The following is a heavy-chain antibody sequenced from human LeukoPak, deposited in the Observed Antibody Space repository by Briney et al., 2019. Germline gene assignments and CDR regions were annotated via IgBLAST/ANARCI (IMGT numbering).Heavy chain of an antibody. CDR3: ATHLAVAGPYWYFDX. CDR1: GFTFSSYS. CDR2: ISSSSGTI. J-gene: IGHJ2*01. V-gene: IGHV3-48*04. D-gene: IGHD6-19*01. Sequence: PGGSLRLSCAASGFTFSSYSMNWVRQAPGKGREWVSYISSSSGTIYYADSVKGRFTISRDNAKNSLYLQMNSLRAEDTAVYYCATHLAVAGPYWYFDXWGRGTLVTVSS.